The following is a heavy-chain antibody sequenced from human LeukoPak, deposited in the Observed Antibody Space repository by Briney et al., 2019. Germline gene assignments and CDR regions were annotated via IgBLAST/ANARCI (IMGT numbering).Heavy chain of an antibody. V-gene: IGHV3-53*01. CDR3: AGRRDGYNWAFDI. CDR1: GLTVNSNY. Sequence: GGSLRLSCAASGLTVNSNYMSWVRQAPGKGLERVSVIYSGGSTFYADSVKGRFTISRDNSNNTLSLQMHSLRAEDTAVYFCAGRRDGYNWAFDIWGQGTMVTVSS. J-gene: IGHJ3*02. D-gene: IGHD5-24*01. CDR2: IYSGGST.